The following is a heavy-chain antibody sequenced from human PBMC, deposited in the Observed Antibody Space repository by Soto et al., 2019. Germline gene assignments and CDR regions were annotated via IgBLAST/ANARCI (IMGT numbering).Heavy chain of an antibody. CDR2: INPNSGGT. CDR3: ARDSGLYFDY. CDR1: GGTFSSYA. D-gene: IGHD6-25*01. V-gene: IGHV1-2*04. Sequence: GASVKVSCKASGGTFSSYAISWVRQAPGQGLEWMGWINPNSGGTNYAQKFQGWVTMTRDTSISTAYMELSRLRSDDTAVYYCARDSGLYFDYWGQGTLVTVSS. J-gene: IGHJ4*02.